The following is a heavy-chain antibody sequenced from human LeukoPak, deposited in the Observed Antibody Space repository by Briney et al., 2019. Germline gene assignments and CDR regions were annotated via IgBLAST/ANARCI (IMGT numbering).Heavy chain of an antibody. J-gene: IGHJ6*02. D-gene: IGHD7-27*01. CDR2: INHEGGAI. Sequence: PGGSLRLSRAASGFTFSNSWMNWVRQAPGKGLEWVASINHEGGAIQYVDSVKGRFTISRDNARNSLYLQMNGLRAEDTAVYYCATYTNWVAGDVWGQGTTVTVSS. CDR1: GFTFSNSW. V-gene: IGHV3-7*01. CDR3: ATYTNWVAGDV.